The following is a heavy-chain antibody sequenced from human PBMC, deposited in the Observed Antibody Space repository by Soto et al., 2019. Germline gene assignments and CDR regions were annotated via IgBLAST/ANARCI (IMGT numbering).Heavy chain of an antibody. V-gene: IGHV1-2*04. CDR2: INPNSGGT. D-gene: IGHD4-17*01. CDR1: GYTFAGYY. Sequence: ASVKVSCKASGYTFAGYYMHWVRQAPGQGLEWMGWINPNSGGTNYAQKFQGWVTMTRDTSISTAYMELSRLRSDDTAVYYCARTAGTYYGDSYYYYGMDVWGQGTTVTVSS. CDR3: ARTAGTYYGDSYYYYGMDV. J-gene: IGHJ6*02.